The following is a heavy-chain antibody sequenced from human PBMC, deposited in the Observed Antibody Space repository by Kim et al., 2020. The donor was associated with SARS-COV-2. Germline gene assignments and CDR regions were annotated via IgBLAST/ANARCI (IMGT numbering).Heavy chain of an antibody. J-gene: IGHJ3*02. D-gene: IGHD3-10*01. CDR3: ARDPRQLLWFGELPSGAFDI. V-gene: IGHV4-31*03. Sequence: SETLSLTCTVSGGSISSGGYYWSWIRQHPGKGLEWIGYIYYSGSTYYNPSLKSRVTISVDTSKNQFSLKLSSVTAADTAVYYCARDPRQLLWFGELPSGAFDIWGQGTMVTVSS. CDR1: GGSISSGGYY. CDR2: IYYSGST.